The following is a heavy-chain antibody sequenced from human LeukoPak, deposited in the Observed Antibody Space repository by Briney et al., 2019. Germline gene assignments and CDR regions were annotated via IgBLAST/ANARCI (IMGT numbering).Heavy chain of an antibody. CDR3: ATAAYDILTGRNPNRFDP. D-gene: IGHD3-9*01. V-gene: IGHV1-24*01. CDR2: FDPEDGET. CDR1: GYTLTELS. Sequence: ASVKVSCKVSGYTLTELSMHWVRQAPGKGLEWMGGFDPEDGETIYAQKFQGRVTMTEDTSTDTAYMELSSLRSEDTAVYYWATAAYDILTGRNPNRFDPWGQGTLVTVSS. J-gene: IGHJ5*02.